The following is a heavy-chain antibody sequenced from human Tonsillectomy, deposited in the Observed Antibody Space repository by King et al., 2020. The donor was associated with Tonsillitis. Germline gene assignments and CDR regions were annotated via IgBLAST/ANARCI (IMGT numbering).Heavy chain of an antibody. J-gene: IGHJ4*02. V-gene: IGHV1-69*12. CDR2: IIPLFGTP. D-gene: IGHD1-26*01. CDR1: GGTFHSFA. CDR3: ARDFLAGAVPGSTLCLVDY. Sequence: QLVQSGAEVKMPGSSVKVSCKAPGGTFHSFAISWVRQTPGHALGWMWGIIPLFGTPFYAQKFQGRVNITADEATSTAYMDLRGLTSEGTAIFYCARDFLAGAVPGSTLCLVDYWGQGTLVTVSS.